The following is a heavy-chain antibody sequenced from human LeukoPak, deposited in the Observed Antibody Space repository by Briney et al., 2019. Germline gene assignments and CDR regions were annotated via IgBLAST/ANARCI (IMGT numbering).Heavy chain of an antibody. CDR3: AKDHFGPYSYVEY. D-gene: IGHD5-18*01. CDR2: MDGRGGTI. CDR1: GFIFSDHY. Sequence: GGSLRLSCAASGFIFSDHYMDWVRQAPGKGLEWVSGMDGRGGTITYADSVKGRFTISRDNSKYRLFLQMDSLRADDTAIYYCAKDHFGPYSYVEYWGQGTLVTVSS. V-gene: IGHV3-23*01. J-gene: IGHJ4*02.